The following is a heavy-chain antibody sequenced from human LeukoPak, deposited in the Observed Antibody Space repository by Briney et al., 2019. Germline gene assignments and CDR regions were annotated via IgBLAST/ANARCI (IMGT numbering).Heavy chain of an antibody. Sequence: SVKVSCKASGGTFSSYAISWVRQAPGQGLEWMGGIIPIFGTANYAQKFQGRVTITADEPTSTAYMELSSLRSDDTAVYYCARSLGQIVVVPAAMGLYYYYYGMDVWGQGTTVTVSS. CDR3: ARSLGQIVVVPAAMGLYYYYYGMDV. D-gene: IGHD2-2*01. CDR1: GGTFSSYA. J-gene: IGHJ6*02. V-gene: IGHV1-69*01. CDR2: IIPIFGTA.